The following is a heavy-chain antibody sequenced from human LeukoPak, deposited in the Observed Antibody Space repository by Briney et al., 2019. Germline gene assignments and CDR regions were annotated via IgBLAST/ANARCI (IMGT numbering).Heavy chain of an antibody. D-gene: IGHD6-13*01. CDR3: ANTRDIIAAAANYYYYGMDV. Sequence: PGGSLRLSCAASGFTFSDYYMSWIRQAPGKGLEWVSYISSSGSTIYYADSVKGRFTISRDNAKNSLYLQMNSLRAEDTAVYYCANTRDIIAAAANYYYYGMDVWGQGTTVTVSS. V-gene: IGHV3-11*04. CDR2: ISSSGSTI. CDR1: GFTFSDYY. J-gene: IGHJ6*02.